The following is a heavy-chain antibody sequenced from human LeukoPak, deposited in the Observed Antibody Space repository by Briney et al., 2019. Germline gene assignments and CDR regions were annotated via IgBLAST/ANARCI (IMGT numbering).Heavy chain of an antibody. CDR1: GFTFSSYG. D-gene: IGHD3-3*01. CDR2: IRYDGSNK. CDR3: AKSITIFGVAPYYYYMDV. V-gene: IGHV3-30*02. Sequence: GGSLRLSCAAPGFTFSSYGMHWVRQAPGKGLEGVAFIRYDGSNKYYADSVKGRFTISRDNSKNTLYLQMNSLRAEDTAVYYCAKSITIFGVAPYYYYMDVWGKGTTVTVSS. J-gene: IGHJ6*03.